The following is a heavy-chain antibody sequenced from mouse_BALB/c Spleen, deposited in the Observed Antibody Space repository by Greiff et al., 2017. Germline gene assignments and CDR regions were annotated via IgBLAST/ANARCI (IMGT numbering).Heavy chain of an antibody. D-gene: IGHD2-10*01. V-gene: IGHV1-80*01. Sequence: QVQLKQSGAELVRPGSSVKISCKASGYAFSSYWMNWVKQRPGQGLAWIGQIYPGDGDTNYNGKFKGKATLTADKSSSTAYMQLSSLTSEDSAVYFCARPPAYYGNTGAMDYWGQGTSVTVSS. CDR1: GYAFSSYW. CDR2: IYPGDGDT. CDR3: ARPPAYYGNTGAMDY. J-gene: IGHJ4*01.